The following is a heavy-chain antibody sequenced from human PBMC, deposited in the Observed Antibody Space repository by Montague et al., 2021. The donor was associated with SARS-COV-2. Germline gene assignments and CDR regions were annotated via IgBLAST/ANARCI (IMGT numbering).Heavy chain of an antibody. D-gene: IGHD3-10*01. CDR1: GFSLSTSGMC. V-gene: IGHV2-70*01. CDR2: IDWDDDK. Sequence: PALVKPTQTLTLTCTFSGFSLSTSGMCVSWIRQPPGKALEWLALIDWDDDKYYSTSLKTRLTISKDTSKNQVVLTMTNMDPVDTATYYCARSLLWFGELNAFDIWGKGTMVTVSS. J-gene: IGHJ3*02. CDR3: ARSLLWFGELNAFDI.